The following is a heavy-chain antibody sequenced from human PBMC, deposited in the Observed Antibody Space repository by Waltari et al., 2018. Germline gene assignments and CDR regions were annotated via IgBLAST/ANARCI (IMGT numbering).Heavy chain of an antibody. J-gene: IGHJ4*02. CDR1: GFTFTDAW. CDR2: IKSKADGGTT. CDR3: TTDYPPYDRRGY. D-gene: IGHD3-22*01. V-gene: IGHV3-15*01. Sequence: EVHLVDSGGGLGEPGGSLRLSCAASGFTFTDAWTRWVRQAPGKGLECVGRIKSKADGGTTDYVAPVKGRFSISRDDSENTLYLQMNSLKTEDTAVYYCTTDYPPYDRRGYWGQGTLVTVSS.